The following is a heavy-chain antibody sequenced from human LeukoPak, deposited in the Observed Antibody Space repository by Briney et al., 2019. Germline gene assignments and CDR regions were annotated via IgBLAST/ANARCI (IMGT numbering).Heavy chain of an antibody. CDR3: ARAPHMTAAGTRYFDY. Sequence: SETLSLTCAVYGGSFSGYYWSWIRQPPGKGLEWIGEINHSGSTNYNPSLKSRVTISVDTSKSQFSLKLSSVTAADTAVYYCARAPHMTAAGTRYFDYWGQGTLVTVSS. J-gene: IGHJ4*02. CDR1: GGSFSGYY. V-gene: IGHV4-34*01. D-gene: IGHD6-13*01. CDR2: INHSGST.